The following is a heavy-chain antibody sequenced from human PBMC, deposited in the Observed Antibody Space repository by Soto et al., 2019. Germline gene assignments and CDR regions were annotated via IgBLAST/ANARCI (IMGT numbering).Heavy chain of an antibody. CDR3: TTVDPMGYYYCYMDV. CDR2: IKSKTDGGTT. J-gene: IGHJ6*03. V-gene: IGHV3-15*01. Sequence: EVQLVESGGGLVKPGGSLRLSCAASGFTFSNAWMSWVRQAPGKGLEWVGRIKSKTDGGTTDYAAPVKGRFTISRDDSKNTLYLQMNSLKTEDTAVYYCTTVDPMGYYYCYMDVWGKGTTVTVSS. CDR1: GFTFSNAW.